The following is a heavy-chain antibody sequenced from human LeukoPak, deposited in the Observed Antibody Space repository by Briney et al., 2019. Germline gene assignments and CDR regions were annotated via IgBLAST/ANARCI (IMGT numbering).Heavy chain of an antibody. CDR3: ARAADYYDSSGYYYGWYFDL. J-gene: IGHJ2*01. D-gene: IGHD3-22*01. CDR2: IYHSGST. Sequence: PSETLSLTCAVSGGSISSSNWWSWVRQPPGKGLEWIGEIYHSGSTNYNPSLKSRVTISVDKSKNQFSLKLSSVTAADTAVYYCARAADYYDSSGYYYGWYFDLWGRGTLVTVSS. CDR1: GGSISSSNW. V-gene: IGHV4-4*02.